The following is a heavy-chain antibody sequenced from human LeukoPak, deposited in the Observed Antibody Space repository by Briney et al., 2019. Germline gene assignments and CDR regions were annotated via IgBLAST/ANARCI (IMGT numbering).Heavy chain of an antibody. CDR1: GFPFSNYY. J-gene: IGHJ4*02. V-gene: IGHV3-21*01. CDR2: ISSSSNHV. D-gene: IGHD4-17*01. Sequence: GGSLRLSCAASGFPFSNYYMNWVRQAPGKGLEWVSSISSSSNHVYYVDSVKGRFTISRDNAKNSVYLQMNSLRAEDTAVYYCARLIYGDYGYFDYWGQGTLVTVSS. CDR3: ARLIYGDYGYFDY.